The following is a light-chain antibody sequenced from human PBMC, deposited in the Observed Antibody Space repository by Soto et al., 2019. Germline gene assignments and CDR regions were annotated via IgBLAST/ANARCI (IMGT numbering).Light chain of an antibody. CDR2: GAS. CDR1: QSVSSN. CDR3: QQHNNWPWT. J-gene: IGKJ1*01. Sequence: EIVLTQSPATLSVSPGERATLSCRASQSVSSNLAWYQQKPGQAPSLLIYGASTRATGVPARFSGSGSGTEFTLTISSLMSEDFAVYYCQQHNNWPWTFGQGTKVDIK. V-gene: IGKV3-15*01.